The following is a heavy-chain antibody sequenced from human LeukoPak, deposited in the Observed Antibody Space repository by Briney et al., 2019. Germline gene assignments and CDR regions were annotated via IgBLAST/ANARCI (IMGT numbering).Heavy chain of an antibody. D-gene: IGHD4-23*01. J-gene: IGHJ5*02. CDR2: VNPNSGGT. CDR1: GYTFTGYY. V-gene: IGHV1-2*02. CDR3: ARDNSVEDTAWWFDP. Sequence: ASVKVSCKASGYTFTGYYMHWVRQAPGQGLEWMGWVNPNSGGTNYAQKFQGRVTMTRDTSISTAYMELSRLRSDDTAVYYCARDNSVEDTAWWFDPWGQGTLVTVSS.